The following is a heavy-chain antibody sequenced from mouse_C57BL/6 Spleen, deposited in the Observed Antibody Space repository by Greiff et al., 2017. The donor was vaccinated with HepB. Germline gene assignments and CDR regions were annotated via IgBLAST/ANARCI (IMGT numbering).Heavy chain of an antibody. CDR3: ARERGSEDAMDY. J-gene: IGHJ4*01. V-gene: IGHV5-17*01. Sequence: EVKLVESGGGLVKPGGSLKLSCAASGFTFSDYGMHWVRQAPEKGLEWVAYISSGSSTIYYADTVKGRFTISRDNAKNTLFLQMTSLRSEDTAMYYWARERGSEDAMDYWGQGTSVTVSS. CDR2: ISSGSSTI. D-gene: IGHD1-1*01. CDR1: GFTFSDYG.